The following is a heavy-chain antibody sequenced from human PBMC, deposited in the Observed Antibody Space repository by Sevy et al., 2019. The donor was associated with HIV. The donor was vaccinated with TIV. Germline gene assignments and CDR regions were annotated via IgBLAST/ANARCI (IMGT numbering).Heavy chain of an antibody. CDR2: ISTINNYI. V-gene: IGHV3-21*01. J-gene: IGHJ6*02. CDR3: ARMGGLTDNGMDV. CDR1: GFTFSSYS. Sequence: GGSLRLSCAASGFTFSSYSMNWVRQAPGKGLEWVSSISTINNYIYYAESMKGRFTISSDNAKNSLFLQMNSLRAEDTAVYYCARMGGLTDNGMDVWGQGTTVTVSS. D-gene: IGHD6-25*01.